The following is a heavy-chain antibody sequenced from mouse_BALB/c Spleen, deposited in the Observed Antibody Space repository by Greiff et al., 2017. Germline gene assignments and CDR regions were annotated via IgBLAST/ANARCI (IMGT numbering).Heavy chain of an antibody. CDR2: IRSKSNNYAT. CDR1: GFTFNTYA. J-gene: IGHJ4*01. CDR3: VRTGPPHAMDD. Sequence: EVNVVESGGGLVQPKGSLKLSCAASGFTFNTYAMNWVRQAPGKGLEWVARIRSKSNNYATYYADSVKDRFTISRDDSQSMLYLQMNNLKTEDTAMYYCVRTGPPHAMDDWGQGTSVTVSS. D-gene: IGHD3-3*01. V-gene: IGHV10-1*02.